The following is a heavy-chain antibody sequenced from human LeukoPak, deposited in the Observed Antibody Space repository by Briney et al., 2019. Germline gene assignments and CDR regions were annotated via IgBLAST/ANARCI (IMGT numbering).Heavy chain of an antibody. V-gene: IGHV3-7*01. CDR1: GFTFSSYW. D-gene: IGHD6-13*01. CDR3: ARDVVSSSYYYYYYYYMDV. J-gene: IGHJ6*03. CDR2: IKQDGSEK. Sequence: PGGSLRLSCAASGFTFSSYWMSWVRQTPGKGLEWVANIKQDGSEKYYVDSEKGRFTISRDNAKNSLYLQMNSLRAEDTAVYYCARDVVSSSYYYYYYYYMDVWGKGTTVTVSS.